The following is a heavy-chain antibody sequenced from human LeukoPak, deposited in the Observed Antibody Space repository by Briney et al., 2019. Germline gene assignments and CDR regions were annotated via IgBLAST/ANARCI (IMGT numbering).Heavy chain of an antibody. CDR2: IKQDGSEK. J-gene: IGHJ3*02. CDR3: AKGRGSYGAFDI. Sequence: GGSLRLSCAASGFTFSSYWMSWVRQAPGKGLEWVANIKQDGSEKYYVDSVEGRFTISRDNAKNSLYLQMNSLRAEDMALYYCAKGRGSYGAFDIWGQGTMVTVSS. D-gene: IGHD1-26*01. V-gene: IGHV3-7*03. CDR1: GFTFSSYW.